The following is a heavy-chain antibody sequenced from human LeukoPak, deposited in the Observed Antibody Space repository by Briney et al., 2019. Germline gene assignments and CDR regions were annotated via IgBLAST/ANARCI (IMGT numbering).Heavy chain of an antibody. Sequence: GGSLRLSCAASGFTVDSNYLSWVRQAPGKGLEWVSTIYTGGNTYYAASVKGRFTISRDFSKNTVFLHMNSLRAEDTAVYYCARDIRDTYYYDSSGRAPDYWGQGTLVTVSS. CDR3: ARDIRDTYYYDSSGRAPDY. J-gene: IGHJ4*02. V-gene: IGHV3-53*01. D-gene: IGHD3-22*01. CDR1: GFTVDSNY. CDR2: IYTGGNT.